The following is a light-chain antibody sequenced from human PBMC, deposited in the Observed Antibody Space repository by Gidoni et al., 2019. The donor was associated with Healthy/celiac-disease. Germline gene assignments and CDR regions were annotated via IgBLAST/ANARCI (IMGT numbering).Light chain of an antibody. J-gene: IGKJ3*01. V-gene: IGKV1-33*01. Sequence: DIQMTHSPSSLSAPVGDRVTITCQASQDISNYLNRYQQKPGKAPKLLIYDASNLETGVPSRFSGRGSGTDFTFTISSLQPEDIATYYGQQYDNPLITFXPXTKVDIK. CDR3: QQYDNPLIT. CDR2: DAS. CDR1: QDISNY.